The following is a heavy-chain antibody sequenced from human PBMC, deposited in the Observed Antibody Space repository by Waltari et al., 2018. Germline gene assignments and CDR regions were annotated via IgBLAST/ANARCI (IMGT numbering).Heavy chain of an antibody. Sequence: EVQLVESGGGLVQPGGSLRLSCAASGFTFGNFWMVWVRQAPGKGLEWVANLSPNGGSEHYVDSVKGRFTISRDNAKNTLYLQMNGLRVEDTAVYYCARGGHVDWLPPDYWGQGTLVTVSS. J-gene: IGHJ4*02. V-gene: IGHV3-7*01. CDR1: GFTFGNFW. CDR2: LSPNGGSE. D-gene: IGHD3-9*01. CDR3: ARGGHVDWLPPDY.